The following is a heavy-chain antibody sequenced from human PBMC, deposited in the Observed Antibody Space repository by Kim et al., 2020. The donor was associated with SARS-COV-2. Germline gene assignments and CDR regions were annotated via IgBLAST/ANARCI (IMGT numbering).Heavy chain of an antibody. CDR3: AREGITIFGVANGGNEENAFDI. D-gene: IGHD3-3*01. CDR2: IYYSGST. V-gene: IGHV4-39*01. Sequence: SETLSLTCTVSGGSISSSSYYWGWIRQPPGKGLEWIGSIYYSGSTYYNPSLKSRVTISVDTSKNQFSLKLSSVTTADTAVYYCAREGITIFGVANGGNEENAFDIWGQGTMVTVSS. J-gene: IGHJ3*02. CDR1: GGSISSSSYY.